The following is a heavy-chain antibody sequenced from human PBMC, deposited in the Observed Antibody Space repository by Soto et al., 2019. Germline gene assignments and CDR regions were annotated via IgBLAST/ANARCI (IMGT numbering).Heavy chain of an antibody. Sequence: ASVKVSCKAPGYTFTSYYMHWVRNAPAQGLEWMGIINPSGGSTSYAQKFQGRVTMTRDTSTSTVYMELSSLRSEDTAVYYCAYCSGGSCYSDAFDIWGQGTMVTVSS. CDR2: INPSGGST. CDR1: GYTFTSYY. D-gene: IGHD2-15*01. CDR3: AYCSGGSCYSDAFDI. J-gene: IGHJ3*02. V-gene: IGHV1-46*01.